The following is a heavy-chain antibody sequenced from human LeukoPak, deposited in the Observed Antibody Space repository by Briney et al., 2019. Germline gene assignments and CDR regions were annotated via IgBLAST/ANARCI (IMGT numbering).Heavy chain of an antibody. J-gene: IGHJ4*02. CDR3: AKVATWTYFDS. D-gene: IGHD3/OR15-3a*01. V-gene: IGHV3-23*01. CDR1: GFTFSTYA. Sequence: GGSLRLSCAASGFTFSTYAMSWVRQAPGKGLEWVSAISDNGRSTYYPDSVKGRFTISRDNSKNTLYLQMNSLRAEDTAVYYCAKVATWTYFDSWGQGTLVTVSS. CDR2: ISDNGRST.